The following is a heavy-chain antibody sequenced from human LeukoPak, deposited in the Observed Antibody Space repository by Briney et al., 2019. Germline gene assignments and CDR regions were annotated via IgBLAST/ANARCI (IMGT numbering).Heavy chain of an antibody. Sequence: GASVKVSCKASGYTFTSYDINWVRQATGQGLEWMGWMNPNSGNTGYAQKFQGRVTITRNTSISTAYMELSSLRSEDTAVYYCARGGPMITFGGVTHNWFDPWGQGTLVTVSS. CDR1: GYTFTSYD. CDR2: MNPNSGNT. CDR3: ARGGPMITFGGVTHNWFDP. D-gene: IGHD3-16*01. J-gene: IGHJ5*02. V-gene: IGHV1-8*03.